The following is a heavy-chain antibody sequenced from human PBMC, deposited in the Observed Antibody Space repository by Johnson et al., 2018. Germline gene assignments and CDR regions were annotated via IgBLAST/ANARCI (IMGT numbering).Heavy chain of an antibody. CDR1: TDSIRNNTYY. V-gene: IGHV4-39*07. CDR3: ARDFGVVSANAFVI. D-gene: IGHD3-3*01. J-gene: IGHJ3*02. CDR2: IYYTGST. Sequence: QVQLQESGPGLVKPSETLSLTCIVSTDSIRNNTYYWGWIRQPPGKGLEWIGNIYYTGSTYYNPSLKSRVTISVDTSKNQFSLKLRSVTAADTAGSYWARDFGVVSANAFVIWGQGTMVTVSS.